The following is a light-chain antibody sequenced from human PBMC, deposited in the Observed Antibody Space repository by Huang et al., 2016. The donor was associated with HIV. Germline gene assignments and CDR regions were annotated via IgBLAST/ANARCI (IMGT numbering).Light chain of an antibody. CDR1: QSVSSSY. Sequence: EIVLTQSPGTLSLSPGERATLSCRASQSVSSSYLAWYQQKPGQAPRLLFYGASSRATGLPDMFSGSGSGTDFTLTISRLEPEDFAVYYCQQYDSSPWTFGQGTKVEIK. CDR2: GAS. J-gene: IGKJ1*01. CDR3: QQYDSSPWT. V-gene: IGKV3-20*01.